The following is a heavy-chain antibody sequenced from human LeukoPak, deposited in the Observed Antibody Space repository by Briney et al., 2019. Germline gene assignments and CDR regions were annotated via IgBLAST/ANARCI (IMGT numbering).Heavy chain of an antibody. CDR2: FDPEDGET. Sequence: ASVKVSCKVSGYTLTELSMHWVRQAPGKGLEWMGGFDPEDGETIYAQKFQGRVTMTEDTSTDTAYMELSSLRSEDTAVYYCATLVAFNSGSYFHYYYYGMDVWGQGTTVTVSS. J-gene: IGHJ6*02. V-gene: IGHV1-24*01. CDR3: ATLVAFNSGSYFHYYYYGMDV. D-gene: IGHD1-26*01. CDR1: GYTLTELS.